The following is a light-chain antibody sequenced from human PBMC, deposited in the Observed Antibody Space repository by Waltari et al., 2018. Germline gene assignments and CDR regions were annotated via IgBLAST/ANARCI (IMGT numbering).Light chain of an antibody. CDR1: QSVSSR. J-gene: IGKJ1*01. V-gene: IGKV1-5*03. CDR2: KAS. CDR3: QQYGSFPGT. Sequence: DIQMAQSPSTLSASVGDRVTITCRASQSVSSRLAWYQQKPGKAPNLLIYKASALETGVPSRFSGSGSATEFTLTSSGLQPDDFATYFCQQYGSFPGTFGQGTKVEIK.